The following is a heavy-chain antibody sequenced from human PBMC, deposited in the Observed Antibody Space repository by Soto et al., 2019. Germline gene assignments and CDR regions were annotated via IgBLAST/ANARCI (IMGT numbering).Heavy chain of an antibody. V-gene: IGHV3-11*01. CDR2: ISSSGDIM. CDR3: ARDRGAVAGDYFDY. J-gene: IGHJ4*02. CDR1: GFSLSDFY. Sequence: ESGGGLVKPGGSLRLSCAASGFSLSDFYMSWIRQAPGKGLEWLSYISSSGDIMSYADSVKGRFTISRDNAKNSLYLQMNSLRAEDTAVYYCARDRGAVAGDYFDYWGQGNLVTVSS. D-gene: IGHD6-19*01.